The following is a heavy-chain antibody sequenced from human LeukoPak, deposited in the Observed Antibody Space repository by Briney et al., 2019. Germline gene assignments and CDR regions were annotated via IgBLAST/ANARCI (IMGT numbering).Heavy chain of an antibody. Sequence: GGSLRLSCAASGFTLSDHYMDWVRQAPGKGLEWVGRTRNKADSYTTVYAASVNGRFTISRDDSKSSLYLQMNSLKTEDTAMYYCTRRGLYGGGSAFDYWGQGTLVTVSS. D-gene: IGHD4-23*01. CDR2: TRNKADSYTT. CDR1: GFTLSDHY. J-gene: IGHJ4*02. CDR3: TRRGLYGGGSAFDY. V-gene: IGHV3-72*01.